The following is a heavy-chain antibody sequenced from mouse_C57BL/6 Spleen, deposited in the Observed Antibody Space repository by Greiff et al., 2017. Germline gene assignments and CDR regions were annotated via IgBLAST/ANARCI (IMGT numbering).Heavy chain of an antibody. CDR2: IYPGSGST. V-gene: IGHV1-55*01. D-gene: IGHD2-4*01. CDR1: GYTFTSYW. J-gene: IGHJ2*01. CDR3: ARRDDYDYYFDY. Sequence: QVQLQQPGAELVKPGASVKMSCKASGYTFTSYWITWVKQRPGQGLEWIGDIYPGSGSTNYNEKFKSKATLTVDTSSSTAYMQLSSLTSEDSAVYYCARRDDYDYYFDYWGQGTTLTVSS.